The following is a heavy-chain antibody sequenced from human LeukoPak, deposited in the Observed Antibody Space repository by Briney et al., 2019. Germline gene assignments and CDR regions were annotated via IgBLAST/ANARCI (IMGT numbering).Heavy chain of an antibody. V-gene: IGHV1-18*01. D-gene: IGHD1-7*01. Sequence: ASVKVSCKASGYTFTSYGISWVRQAPGQGLEWMAWISAYNGNTNYAQKLQGRVTMTTDTSTSTAYMELRSLRSDDTAVYYCARVSEPLGTSVYWGQGTLVTVSS. CDR3: ARVSEPLGTSVY. J-gene: IGHJ4*02. CDR1: GYTFTSYG. CDR2: ISAYNGNT.